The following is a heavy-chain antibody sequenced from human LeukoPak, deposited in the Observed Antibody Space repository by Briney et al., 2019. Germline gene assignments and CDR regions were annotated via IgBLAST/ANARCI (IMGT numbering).Heavy chain of an antibody. Sequence: SVKVSCKASGGTFSSYAISWVRQAPGQGLEWMGGIIPIFGTANYAQKFQGRVTITTDESTSTAYMELSSLRSEDTAVYYCARGGSSSWDAGYYFDYRGQGTLVTVSS. CDR3: ARGGSSSWDAGYYFDY. V-gene: IGHV1-69*05. CDR1: GGTFSSYA. J-gene: IGHJ4*02. D-gene: IGHD6-13*01. CDR2: IIPIFGTA.